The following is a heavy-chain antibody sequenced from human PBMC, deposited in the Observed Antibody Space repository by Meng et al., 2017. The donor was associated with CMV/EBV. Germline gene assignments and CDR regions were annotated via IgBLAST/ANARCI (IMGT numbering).Heavy chain of an antibody. CDR1: GFTFSSYA. D-gene: IGHD3-10*01. CDR3: ASDIEGYGSGRDY. Sequence: GEFLKISCAASGFTFSSYAMHWVRQAPGKGLEWVAVISYDGSNKYYADSVKGRFTISRDNSKNTLYLQMNSLRAEDTAVYYCASDIEGYGSGRDYWGQGTLVTVSS. CDR2: ISYDGSNK. V-gene: IGHV3-30-3*01. J-gene: IGHJ4*02.